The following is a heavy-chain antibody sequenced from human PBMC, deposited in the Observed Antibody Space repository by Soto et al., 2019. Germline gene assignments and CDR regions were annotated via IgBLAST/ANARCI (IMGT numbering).Heavy chain of an antibody. J-gene: IGHJ4*02. CDR3: ARDGVEAGLYFDN. Sequence: EVQLVESGGGLVQPGGSLRLSCAASGFTFSSYWMSWVRQAPGKGLEWVANINQDGSEKYYVDSVKDRFTISRDNAKNSLFLQVNSLRAEDTAVYYCARDGVEAGLYFDNWGQGTLLTVSS. V-gene: IGHV3-7*01. CDR2: INQDGSEK. CDR1: GFTFSSYW. D-gene: IGHD6-19*01.